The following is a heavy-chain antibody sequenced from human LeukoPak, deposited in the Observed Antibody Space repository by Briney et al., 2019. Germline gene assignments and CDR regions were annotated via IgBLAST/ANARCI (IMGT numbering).Heavy chain of an antibody. Sequence: GGSLRLSCAASGFTFSGYAMSWVRPAPGKGLEWVSAISGSGGSTYYADSVKGRFTISRDNSKNTLYLQMNSLRAEDTAVYYCAKDLQLTSSYNWFDPWGQGTLVTVSS. CDR1: GFTFSGYA. V-gene: IGHV3-23*01. D-gene: IGHD5-18*01. CDR2: ISGSGGST. J-gene: IGHJ5*02. CDR3: AKDLQLTSSYNWFDP.